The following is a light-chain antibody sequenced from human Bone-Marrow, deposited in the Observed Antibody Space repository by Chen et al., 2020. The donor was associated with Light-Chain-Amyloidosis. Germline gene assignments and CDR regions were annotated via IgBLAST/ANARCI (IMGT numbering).Light chain of an antibody. CDR3: RSYTMTNTLV. CDR1: SSDVGGDNH. CDR2: EVT. Sequence: QSALTQPASVSGSPGQSITISCTGTSSDVGGDNHVSWYQQHPDNAPKLMIYEVTNRPSWVPDRFSGSKSDNTASLTISGLQTEDEANYFCRSYTMTNTLVFGSGTRVTGL. V-gene: IGLV2-14*01. J-gene: IGLJ1*01.